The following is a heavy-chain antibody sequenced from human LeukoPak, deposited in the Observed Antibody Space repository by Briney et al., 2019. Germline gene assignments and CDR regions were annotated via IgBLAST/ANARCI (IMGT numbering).Heavy chain of an antibody. CDR2: ISSSGSTI. J-gene: IGHJ4*02. CDR1: GFTFSSYE. D-gene: IGHD2/OR15-2a*01. Sequence: GGSLRLSCAASGFTFSSYEMNWVRQAPGKGLEWVSYISSSGSTIYYADSVKGRFTISRDNAKNSLYLQMNSLRAEDTAVYYGARVNIMACHFDYWGQGTLVTVSS. V-gene: IGHV3-48*03. CDR3: ARVNIMACHFDY.